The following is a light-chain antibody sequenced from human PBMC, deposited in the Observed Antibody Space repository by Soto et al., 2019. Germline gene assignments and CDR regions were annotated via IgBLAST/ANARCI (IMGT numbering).Light chain of an antibody. CDR2: AAS. Sequence: AIRMTQSPSSFSASTGDRVTITCRASQDISSYLAWYQQKPGKAPKVLIYAASTLQSGVPSRFSGSGSGTDFDLTISRLQSEDFATYSCQQYHTYPPLAFGGGTKVDIK. CDR3: QQYHTYPPLA. J-gene: IGKJ4*01. CDR1: QDISSY. V-gene: IGKV1-8*01.